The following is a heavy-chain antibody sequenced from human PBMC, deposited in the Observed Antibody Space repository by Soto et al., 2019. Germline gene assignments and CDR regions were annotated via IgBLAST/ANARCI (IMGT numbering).Heavy chain of an antibody. J-gene: IGHJ4*02. D-gene: IGHD5-18*01. CDR2: IYYSGST. CDR3: ASNSYGYTFYDC. Sequence: QVQLQESGPGLVKPSQTLSLTCTVSGCSISSGDYYWRWLRQPPWKGLEWIGCIYYSGSTYYTPSLKRRVTTSVYTSKNQFSLKLSSVTAADTAVYYCASNSYGYTFYDCGGQGTLVTVSS. CDR1: GCSISSGDYY. V-gene: IGHV4-30-4*01.